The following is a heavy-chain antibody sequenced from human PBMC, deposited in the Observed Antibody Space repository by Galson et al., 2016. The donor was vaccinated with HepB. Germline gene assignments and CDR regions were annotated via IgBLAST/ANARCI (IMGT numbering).Heavy chain of an antibody. J-gene: IGHJ3*02. V-gene: IGHV2-5*02. CDR3: AHIGKDGYLSDTRGRHTNAFDI. Sequence: PALVKPTQTLTLTCTFSGFSLSTSGVGVGWIRQPPGKALEWLAVIYWDDDMRYSPSLKSSLTITKEPSKNQVVLTMTNMDPVDTATYYCAHIGKDGYLSDTRGRHTNAFDIWGQGTMVTVSS. D-gene: IGHD3-22*01. CDR2: IYWDDDM. CDR1: GFSLSTSGVG.